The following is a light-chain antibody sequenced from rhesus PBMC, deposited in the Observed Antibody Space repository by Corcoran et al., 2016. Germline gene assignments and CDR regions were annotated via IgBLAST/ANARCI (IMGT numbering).Light chain of an antibody. J-gene: IGLJ6*01. CDR3: LLYYRYTQHFV. CDR1: TGAVTTDHF. CDR2: NTY. Sequence: QAVVIQEPSLTVSPGGTVTLTCGSNTGAVTTDHFPHWFQQKPGQTPTALIYNTYSRRSWTPARFSGSLAEDKAALTLSGAQPADEADYYCLLYYRYTQHFVFGSGTRLTVL. V-gene: IGLV7-76*01.